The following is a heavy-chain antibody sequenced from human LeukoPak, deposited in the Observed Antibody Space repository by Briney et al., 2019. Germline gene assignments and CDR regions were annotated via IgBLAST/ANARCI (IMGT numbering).Heavy chain of an antibody. V-gene: IGHV3-30*04. Sequence: GGSLRLSCAASGFTFSSYAMHWVRQAPGKGLEWVAVISYDGSNKYYADSVKGRFTISRDNSKNTLYLQMNSLRAEDTAVYYCASGLQLSYFDYWGQGTLVTVSS. D-gene: IGHD2/OR15-2a*01. CDR2: ISYDGSNK. CDR3: ASGLQLSYFDY. CDR1: GFTFSSYA. J-gene: IGHJ4*02.